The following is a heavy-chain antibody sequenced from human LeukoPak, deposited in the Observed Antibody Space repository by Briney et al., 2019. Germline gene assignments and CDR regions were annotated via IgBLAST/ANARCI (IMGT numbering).Heavy chain of an antibody. Sequence: KRGESLKISCKGSGYSFTKYWIGWMRQMPGKGLEWMGIIYLGDSDTRYSPSFQGQVTISADKSVSTAYLQWSSLKASDTAMYYCARHVKDTSGFYYPDFDFWGQGTLVTVSS. CDR1: GYSFTKYW. CDR2: IYLGDSDT. D-gene: IGHD3-22*01. J-gene: IGHJ4*02. CDR3: ARHVKDTSGFYYPDFDF. V-gene: IGHV5-51*01.